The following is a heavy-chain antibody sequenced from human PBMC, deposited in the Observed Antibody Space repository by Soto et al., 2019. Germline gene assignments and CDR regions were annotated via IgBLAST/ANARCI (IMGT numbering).Heavy chain of an antibody. Sequence: PSETLSLTCTVSGGSISSYYWSWIRQPPGKGLEWIGYIYYSGSTNYNPSLKSRVTISVDTSKNQFSLKLSSVTAADTAVYYCARVSRFGWFDTWGQGTLVTVSS. V-gene: IGHV4-59*01. CDR1: GGSISSYY. CDR2: IYYSGST. J-gene: IGHJ5*02. CDR3: ARVSRFGWFDT. D-gene: IGHD3-3*01.